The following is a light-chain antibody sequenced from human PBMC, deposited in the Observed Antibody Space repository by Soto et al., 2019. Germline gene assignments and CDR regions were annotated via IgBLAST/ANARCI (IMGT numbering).Light chain of an antibody. V-gene: IGKV3-20*01. CDR2: GAS. CDR1: QSVSSTY. Sequence: ESVLTQSPGTLSLSPGERATLSCRASQSVSSTYLAWYQHKPGQAPRLLIYGASSRAPGIPERISGSGSGTDFTLTISRLEPEDFAVYYCQQYGSSRYTFGQGTRVEIK. J-gene: IGKJ2*01. CDR3: QQYGSSRYT.